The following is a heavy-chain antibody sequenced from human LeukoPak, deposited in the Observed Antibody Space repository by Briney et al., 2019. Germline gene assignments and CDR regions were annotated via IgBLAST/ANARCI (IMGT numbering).Heavy chain of an antibody. J-gene: IGHJ5*02. CDR3: GRSAVAGTLFDP. V-gene: IGHV1-2*04. D-gene: IGHD6-19*01. CDR2: INPNSGGT. CDR1: GYTFTGYY. Sequence: ASVKVSCKVSGYTFTGYYIHWVRQAPGQGLKWMGWINPNSGGTNYAQKFQGWVTMTRDTSINTVYMELSRLRSDDTAVYYCGRSAVAGTLFDPWGQGTLVTATS.